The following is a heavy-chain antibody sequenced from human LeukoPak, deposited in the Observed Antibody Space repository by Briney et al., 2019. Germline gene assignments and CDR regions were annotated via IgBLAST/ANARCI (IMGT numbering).Heavy chain of an antibody. V-gene: IGHV3-30*18. CDR3: AKEGYFNNRGYLHY. CDR2: ISFDGSEK. CDR1: GFTFSSYG. J-gene: IGHJ4*02. D-gene: IGHD3-22*01. Sequence: GGSLRLSCAASGFTFSSYGMHWVRQDPGKGLEWVALISFDGSEKYYADSVEGRFTVSRDNSKNTLYLQMNSLRTEDTAVYYCAKEGYFNNRGYLHYWGQGTLVIVSS.